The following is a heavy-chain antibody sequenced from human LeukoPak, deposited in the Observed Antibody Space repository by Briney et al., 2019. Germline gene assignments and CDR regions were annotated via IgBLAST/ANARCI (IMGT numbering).Heavy chain of an antibody. J-gene: IGHJ5*02. D-gene: IGHD2-2*01. V-gene: IGHV4-34*01. Sequence: PSETLSLTCAVYGGSFSGYYWSWIRQPPGKGLEGIGENNHSGSTNYNPSLKRRVTISGDTSKNQFSPKLSSVTAADTAVYYCARGRGYCSSTSCYGSWFDPWGQGTLVTVSS. CDR3: ARGRGYCSSTSCYGSWFDP. CDR2: NNHSGST. CDR1: GGSFSGYY.